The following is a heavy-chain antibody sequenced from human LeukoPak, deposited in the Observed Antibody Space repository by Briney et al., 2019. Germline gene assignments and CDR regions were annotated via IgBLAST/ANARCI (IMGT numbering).Heavy chain of an antibody. V-gene: IGHV3-21*01. Sequence: PGGTLRLSCAASGVTFSTYSMNWGRQAPGKGLEWVSSISSSSTYIYYADSVKGRFPISRDNAKNSLYLQMNSLRVEDTAVYYCARGPPLDYWGQGTLVTVSS. CDR2: ISSSSTYI. CDR1: GVTFSTYS. CDR3: ARGPPLDY. J-gene: IGHJ4*02.